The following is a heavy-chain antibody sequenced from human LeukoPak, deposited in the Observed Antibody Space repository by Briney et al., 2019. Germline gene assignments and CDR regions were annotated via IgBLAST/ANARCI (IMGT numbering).Heavy chain of an antibody. CDR3: ARGYLDCSSTSCYADYFDY. CDR1: GGSISSYY. V-gene: IGHV4-59*01. D-gene: IGHD2-2*01. Sequence: SETLSLTCTVSGGSISSYYWSWIRQPPGKGLEWIGYIYYSGSTNYNPSLKSRVTISVDTSKNQSSLKLSSVTAADTAVYYCARGYLDCSSTSCYADYFDYWGQGTLVTVSS. J-gene: IGHJ4*02. CDR2: IYYSGST.